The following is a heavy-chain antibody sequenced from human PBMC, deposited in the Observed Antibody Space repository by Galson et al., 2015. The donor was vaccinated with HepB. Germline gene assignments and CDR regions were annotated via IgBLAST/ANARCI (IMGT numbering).Heavy chain of an antibody. V-gene: IGHV3-23*01. Sequence: SLRLSCAASGFTFSSYAMSWVRQAPGKGLEWVSGLRGSGGGTFYADSVKGRFTISRDNSKNTLYLQTNSLRAEDTAVYYCAKGYNSGSYSELDYWGQGTLVTVSS. D-gene: IGHD3-10*01. CDR2: LRGSGGGT. J-gene: IGHJ4*02. CDR1: GFTFSSYA. CDR3: AKGYNSGSYSELDY.